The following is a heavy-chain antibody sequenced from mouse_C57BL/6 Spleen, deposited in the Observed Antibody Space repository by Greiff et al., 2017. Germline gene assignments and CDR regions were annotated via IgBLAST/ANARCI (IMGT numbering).Heavy chain of an antibody. V-gene: IGHV1-64*01. J-gene: IGHJ2*01. CDR1: GYTFTSYW. CDR2: IHPNSGST. D-gene: IGHD1-1*01. CDR3: ARSVYYGSSPEGFDY. Sequence: QVQLQQPGAELVKPGASVKLSCKASGYTFTSYWMHWVKQRPGQGLEWIGMIHPNSGSTNYNEKFKSKATLTVDKSSSTAYMQLSSLTSEDSAVYYCARSVYYGSSPEGFDYWGQGTTLTVSS.